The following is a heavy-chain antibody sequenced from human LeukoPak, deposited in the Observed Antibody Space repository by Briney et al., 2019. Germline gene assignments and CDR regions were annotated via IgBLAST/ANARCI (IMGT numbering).Heavy chain of an antibody. J-gene: IGHJ6*03. CDR1: GFTFSSYA. CDR2: ISGSGDTT. V-gene: IGHV3-23*01. Sequence: PGGSLRLSCAASGFTFSSYAMSWVRQAPGGGLEWVSAISGSGDTTYHADSVKGRFTISRDNSENRLSLQMDSLRAEDTAVYFCAKDTTAWWYHRAYMDVWGEGTTVTVSS. CDR3: AKDTTAWWYHRAYMDV. D-gene: IGHD2-15*01.